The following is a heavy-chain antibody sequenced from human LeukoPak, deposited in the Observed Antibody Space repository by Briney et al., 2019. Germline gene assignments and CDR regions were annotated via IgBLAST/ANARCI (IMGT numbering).Heavy chain of an antibody. CDR1: GYIFTSYG. V-gene: IGHV1-18*01. J-gene: IGHJ5*02. Sequence: ASVKVSCKASGYIFTSYGISWVRQAPGQGLEWMGWISTNKGNTNYAQRLQGRVTMTTDTSTSTAYMELRSLRSDNTAIYYCVRDIQWRFDPWGQGTLVTVSS. CDR2: ISTNKGNT. D-gene: IGHD2-8*01. CDR3: VRDIQWRFDP.